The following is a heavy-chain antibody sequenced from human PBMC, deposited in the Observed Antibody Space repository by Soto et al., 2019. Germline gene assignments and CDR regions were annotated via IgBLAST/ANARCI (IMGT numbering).Heavy chain of an antibody. CDR3: AKTKSYFIAAAGSAFDI. D-gene: IGHD6-13*01. CDR2: ISAYNGNT. V-gene: IGHV1-18*01. Sequence: ASVKVSCKASGYTFTSYGISWVRQAPGHGLEWMGWISAYNGNTNYAQKLQGRVTMTTDTSTSTAYMELRSLRSDDTAVYYCAKTKSYFIAAAGSAFDIWGQGTMVTVSS. J-gene: IGHJ3*02. CDR1: GYTFTSYG.